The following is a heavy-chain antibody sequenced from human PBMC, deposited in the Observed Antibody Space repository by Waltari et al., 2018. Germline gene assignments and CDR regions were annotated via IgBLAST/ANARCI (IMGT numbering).Heavy chain of an antibody. CDR1: GFTVSSNY. D-gene: IGHD2-15*01. V-gene: IGHV3-53*01. CDR3: ARDQVGDCSGGSCYNY. CDR2: IYSGGST. Sequence: EVQLVESGGGLIQPGGSLRLSCAASGFTVSSNYMRWVRQAPGKGLEWVSVIYSGGSTYYADSVKGRFTISRDNSKNTLYLQMNSLRAEDTAVYYCARDQVGDCSGGSCYNYWGQGTLVTVSS. J-gene: IGHJ4*02.